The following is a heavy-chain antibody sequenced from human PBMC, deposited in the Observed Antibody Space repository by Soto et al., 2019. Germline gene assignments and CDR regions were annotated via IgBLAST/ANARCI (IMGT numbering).Heavy chain of an antibody. J-gene: IGHJ3*02. CDR3: ARVMGHSSSLYGAFDI. D-gene: IGHD6-6*01. V-gene: IGHV1-2*04. CDR1: GYTFTGYY. CDR2: INPNSGGT. Sequence: ASVKVSCKASGYTFTGYYMHWVRQAPGQGLEWMGWINPNSGGTNYAQKFQGWVTMTRDTSISTAYMELSRLRSDDTAVYYCARVMGHSSSLYGAFDIWGQGTMVTVSS.